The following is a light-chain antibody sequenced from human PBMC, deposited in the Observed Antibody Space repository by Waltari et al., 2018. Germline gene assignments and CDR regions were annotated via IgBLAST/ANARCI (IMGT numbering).Light chain of an antibody. CDR3: CSHAGGNTYV. V-gene: IGLV2-23*02. CDR1: SSDVGGYDF. CDR2: DVG. J-gene: IGLJ1*01. Sequence: QSALTQPDSVSGSPGQSITISCTGTSSDVGGYDFVPWYQHHPGKAPKLMIYDVGERPSGVSYRFSGSKSGNTASLTISGLQAEDEADYYCCSHAGGNTYVFGTGTKVTVL.